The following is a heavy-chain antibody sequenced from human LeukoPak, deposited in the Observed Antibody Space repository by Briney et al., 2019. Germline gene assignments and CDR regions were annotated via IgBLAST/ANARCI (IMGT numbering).Heavy chain of an antibody. CDR2: IIPIFGTA. V-gene: IGHV1-69*13. CDR3: ARDSVGSYVWANWFDP. D-gene: IGHD3-16*01. CDR1: GYTFTSYG. J-gene: IGHJ5*02. Sequence: GASVKVSCKASGYTFTSYGISWVRQAPGQGLEWMGGIIPIFGTANYAQKFQGRVTITADESTSTAYMELSSLRSEDTAVYYCARDSVGSYVWANWFDPWGQGTLVTVSS.